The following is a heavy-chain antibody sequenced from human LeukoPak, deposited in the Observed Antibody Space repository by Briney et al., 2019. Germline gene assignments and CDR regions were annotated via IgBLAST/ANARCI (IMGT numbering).Heavy chain of an antibody. CDR2: IRPNSGVT. D-gene: IGHD3-10*01. CDR1: GYTFTDYY. Sequence: GASVKVSCKASGYTFTDYYIHWVRQAPGQGLEYMGWIRPNSGVTDHAQKFQGRVTMTRDTSISTAYMDLSSLTSDDTAVYYCARMTWGVNWLDPWGQGTRVTVSS. CDR3: ARMTWGVNWLDP. V-gene: IGHV1-2*02. J-gene: IGHJ5*02.